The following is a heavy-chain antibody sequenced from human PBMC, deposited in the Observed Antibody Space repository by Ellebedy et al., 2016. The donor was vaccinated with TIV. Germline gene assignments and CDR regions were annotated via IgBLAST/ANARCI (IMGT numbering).Heavy chain of an antibody. D-gene: IGHD3-22*01. CDR2: INPNSGDT. Sequence: AASVKVSCKASGYTFSGYYIHWARQAPGQGLEWMGWINPNSGDTNYAQKFQGRVTMTRDTSINTAYMELNRLTSNDTAVYYCARVDTMTEFDPWGQGTLVTVSS. CDR3: ARVDTMTEFDP. CDR1: GYTFSGYY. J-gene: IGHJ5*02. V-gene: IGHV1-2*02.